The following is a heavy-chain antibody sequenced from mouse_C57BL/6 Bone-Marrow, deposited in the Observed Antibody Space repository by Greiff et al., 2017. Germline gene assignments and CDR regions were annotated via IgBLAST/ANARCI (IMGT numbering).Heavy chain of an antibody. D-gene: IGHD1-1*01. V-gene: IGHV1-64*01. CDR1: GYTFTSYW. CDR3: ARERPIYCCSSPYYFDD. CDR2: IHPNSGST. J-gene: IGHJ2*01. Sequence: QVQLQQPGAELVKPGASVKLSCKASGYTFTSYWMHWVKQRPGQGLEWIGMIHPNSGSTNYNEKFKSKATLTVDKSSSTAYMQLSSLTSEDSAVYYCARERPIYCCSSPYYFDDWGQGTTLTVSS.